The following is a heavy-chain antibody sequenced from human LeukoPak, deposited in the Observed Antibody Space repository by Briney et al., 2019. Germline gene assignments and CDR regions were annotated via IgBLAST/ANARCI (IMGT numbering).Heavy chain of an antibody. J-gene: IGHJ5*02. CDR2: MNPNSGNT. V-gene: IGHV1-8*01. CDR3: ARGPLVRLPSSFDP. CDR1: GYTFTRYD. D-gene: IGHD3-16*02. Sequence: ASVKVSCKASGYTFTRYDINWVRQATGQGLEWMGWMNPNSGNTGSAQRFQGRITMTRDTSISTAYVELSSLRSEDTAVYYCARGPLVRLPSSFDPWGQGTLVTVSS.